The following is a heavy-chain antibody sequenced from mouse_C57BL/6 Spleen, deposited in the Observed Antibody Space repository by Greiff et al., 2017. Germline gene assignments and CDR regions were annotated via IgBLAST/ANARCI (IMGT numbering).Heavy chain of an antibody. J-gene: IGHJ3*01. Sequence: VQLQQSGAELVRPGASVTLSCKASGYTFTDYEMHWVKQTPVHGLEWIGAIDPETGGTAYNQKFKGKAILTADKSSSTAYMELRSLTSEDSAVYYCTSGDYGWFAYWGQGTLVTVSA. CDR1: GYTFTDYE. V-gene: IGHV1-15*01. CDR2: IDPETGGT. D-gene: IGHD2-4*01. CDR3: TSGDYGWFAY.